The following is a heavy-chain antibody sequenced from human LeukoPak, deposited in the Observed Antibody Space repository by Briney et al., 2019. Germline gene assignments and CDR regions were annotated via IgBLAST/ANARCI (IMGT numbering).Heavy chain of an antibody. D-gene: IGHD6-19*01. J-gene: IGHJ4*02. V-gene: IGHV1-69*04. CDR1: GGTFSSYA. CDR2: TIPILGIA. CDR3: ARQYSSGWYFFDY. Sequence: WASVKVSCKASGGTFSSYAISWVRQAPGQGLEWMGRTIPILGIANYAQKFQGRVTITADKSTSTAYMELSSLRSEDTAVYYCARQYSSGWYFFDYWGQGTLVIVSS.